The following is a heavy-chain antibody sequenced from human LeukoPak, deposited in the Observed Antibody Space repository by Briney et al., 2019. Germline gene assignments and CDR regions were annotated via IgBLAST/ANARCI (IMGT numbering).Heavy chain of an antibody. V-gene: IGHV1-69-2*01. Sequence: ATVKISCKGSGYTFTDYYMHWVQQAPGKGLEWMGLVDPEDGETIYAEKFQGRVTITADTSTDTAYMELSSLRSEDTAVYYCATGRWLQPFDPWGPGTLVTVSS. CDR2: VDPEDGET. CDR3: ATGRWLQPFDP. D-gene: IGHD5-24*01. CDR1: GYTFTDYY. J-gene: IGHJ5*02.